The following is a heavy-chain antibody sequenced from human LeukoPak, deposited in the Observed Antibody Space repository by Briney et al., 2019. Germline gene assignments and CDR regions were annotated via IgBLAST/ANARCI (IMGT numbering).Heavy chain of an antibody. CDR2: INHSGST. CDR3: GRHVSSGWDYYYGLDV. CDR1: GGSFSGYY. J-gene: IGHJ6*02. Sequence: SETLSLTCAVYGGSFSGYYWSWIRQPPGKGLEWIGEINHSGSTNYNPSLKSRVTISVDTSKSQFSLTLSSVTAADTAVYYCGRHVSSGWDYYYGLDVWGQGTTVTVSS. V-gene: IGHV4-34*01. D-gene: IGHD6-19*01.